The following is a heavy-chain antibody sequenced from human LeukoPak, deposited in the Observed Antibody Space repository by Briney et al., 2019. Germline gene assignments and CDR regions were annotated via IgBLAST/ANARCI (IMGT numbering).Heavy chain of an antibody. CDR2: IYSGGST. CDR3: ARELYGSGSYYNSGGYYYGMDV. CDR1: GFTVSSNY. Sequence: GGSLRLSCAASGFTVSSNYMSWVRQAPGKGLEWVSVIYSGGSTYYADSVKGRFTISRDNSKNTLYLQMNSLRAEDTAVYYCARELYGSGSYYNSGGYYYGMDVWGQGTTVTVSS. V-gene: IGHV3-53*05. D-gene: IGHD3-10*01. J-gene: IGHJ6*02.